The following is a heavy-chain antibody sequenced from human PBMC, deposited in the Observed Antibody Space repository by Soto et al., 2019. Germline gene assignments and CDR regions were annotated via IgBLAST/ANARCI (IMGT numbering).Heavy chain of an antibody. V-gene: IGHV4-39*01. CDR3: ARPMSYSSSSGEYGLDV. CDR2: VYYSGST. D-gene: IGHD6-6*01. Sequence: SETLSLTCTVSGGSISSSSYYWGWIRQPPGKGLEWSGSVYYSGSTYYNPSLKSRVTISVDTSKNQFSMKLSSVTAADTAVYSCARPMSYSSSSGEYGLDVWGQGTTVTVSS. CDR1: GGSISSSSYY. J-gene: IGHJ6*02.